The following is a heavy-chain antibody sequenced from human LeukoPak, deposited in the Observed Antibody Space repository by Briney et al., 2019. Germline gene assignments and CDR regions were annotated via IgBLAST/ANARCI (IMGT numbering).Heavy chain of an antibody. D-gene: IGHD3-10*01. Sequence: SETLSLTCSVSGGSLNSHYWSWLRQPPGKRLERIGYIFNTGNTNYNPSLASRVTMPVDSSRAQFFLRLSPVTAADTAIYYCASRAADSTWYGVFDYWSQGTLVTVSS. CDR1: GGSLNSHY. CDR3: ASRAADSTWYGVFDY. J-gene: IGHJ4*02. V-gene: IGHV4-59*11. CDR2: IFNTGNT.